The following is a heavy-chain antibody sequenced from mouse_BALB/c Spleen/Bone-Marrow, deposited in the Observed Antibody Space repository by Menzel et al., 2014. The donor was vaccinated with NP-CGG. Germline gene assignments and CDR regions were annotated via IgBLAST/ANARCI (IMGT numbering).Heavy chain of an antibody. CDR1: GFDFSRFW. J-gene: IGHJ3*01. CDR2: INPDSSTI. Sequence: EVMLVESGGGLVQPGGSLKLSCAASGFDFSRFWMSWVRQAPGKGLEWIGEINPDSSTINYTPSLKDKFIISRDNAKNMLYLQMSKVRSEDTALYYCARLGYYGSFAFWGQGTLVTVSA. CDR3: ARLGYYGSFAF. D-gene: IGHD1-2*01. V-gene: IGHV4-1*02.